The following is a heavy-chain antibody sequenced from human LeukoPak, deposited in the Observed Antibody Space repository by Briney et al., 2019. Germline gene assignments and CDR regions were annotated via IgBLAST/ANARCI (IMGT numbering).Heavy chain of an antibody. D-gene: IGHD3-10*01. J-gene: IGHJ4*02. V-gene: IGHV4-39*01. CDR2: VYYSGST. Sequence: SETLSLTCTVSGGSISSSSDYWGWIRQPPGKGLEWIGSVYYSGSTHYNPSLKSRVTISVDTSKNQFTLKLSSVTAADTAVYYCARHRRLWFGQLFMWGQGTLVTVSS. CDR3: ARHRRLWFGQLFM. CDR1: GGSISSSSDY.